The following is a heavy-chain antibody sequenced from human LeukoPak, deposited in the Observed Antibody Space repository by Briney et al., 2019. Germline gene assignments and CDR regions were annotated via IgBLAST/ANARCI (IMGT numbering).Heavy chain of an antibody. CDR2: IYHSGST. Sequence: SETLSLTCAVSGYSISSGYYWGWIRPPPGKGLEWIGSIYHSGSTYYNPSLKSRVTILVDTSKNQFSLKLSSVTAADTAVYYCAREAAAGSNWFDPWGQGTLVTVSS. CDR3: AREAAAGSNWFDP. D-gene: IGHD6-13*01. V-gene: IGHV4-38-2*02. J-gene: IGHJ5*02. CDR1: GYSISSGYY.